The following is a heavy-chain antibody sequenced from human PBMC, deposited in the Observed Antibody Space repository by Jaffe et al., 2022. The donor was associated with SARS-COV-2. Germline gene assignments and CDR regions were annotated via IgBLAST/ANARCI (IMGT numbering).Heavy chain of an antibody. CDR3: ARGYSGYDWTGWYYYYGMDV. D-gene: IGHD5-12*01. V-gene: IGHV3-33*01. J-gene: IGHJ6*02. Sequence: QVQLVESGGGVVQPGRSLRLSCAASGFTFSSYGMHWVRQAPGKGLEWVAVIWYDGSNKYYADSVKGRFTISRDNSKNTLYLQMNSLRAEDTAVYYCARGYSGYDWTGWYYYYGMDVWGQGTTVTVSS. CDR2: IWYDGSNK. CDR1: GFTFSSYG.